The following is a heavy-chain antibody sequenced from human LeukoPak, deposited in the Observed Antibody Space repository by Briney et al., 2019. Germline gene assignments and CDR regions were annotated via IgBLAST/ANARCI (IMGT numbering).Heavy chain of an antibody. CDR1: GYTFTSYG. CDR2: ISAYNGNT. J-gene: IGHJ4*02. Sequence: GASVKVSCKASGYTFTSYGISWVRQAPGQGLEWMGWISAYNGNTNYAQKLQGRVTMTTDTSTSTAYMELRSLRSDDTAVYYCARGPSSLWSGYSGFDYWGQGTLVTVSS. D-gene: IGHD3-3*01. CDR3: ARGPSSLWSGYSGFDY. V-gene: IGHV1-18*01.